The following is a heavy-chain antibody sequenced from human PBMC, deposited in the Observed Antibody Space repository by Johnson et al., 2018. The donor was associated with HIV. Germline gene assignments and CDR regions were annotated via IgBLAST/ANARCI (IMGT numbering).Heavy chain of an antibody. J-gene: IGHJ3*02. CDR1: GFTVSRNY. CDR2: IYSGGSP. Sequence: VQLAESGGGLVQPGGSLRLSCAASGFTVSRNYMSWVRQAPGRGLEWVTVIYSGGSPYHADHVNGRFYISRDNSKNMVYLQMSSLRAEDTAVYYCAKDLHGYQLRDDAFNICGQGTMVTVSS. D-gene: IGHD2-2*01. CDR3: AKDLHGYQLRDDAFNI. V-gene: IGHV3-66*01.